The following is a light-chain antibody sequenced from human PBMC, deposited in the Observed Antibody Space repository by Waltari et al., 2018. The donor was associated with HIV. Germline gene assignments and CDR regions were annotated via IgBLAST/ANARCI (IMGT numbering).Light chain of an antibody. Sequence: QSALTQPASVSASPGQSITISCPGTISNVGGYDFVSWYQLHPGKAPKLMIYEVSNRPSGVSNRFSGSKSGNTASLTISGLQAEDEADYYCSSFTSSSSPVQFGGGTKLTVL. CDR3: SSFTSSSSPVQ. V-gene: IGLV2-14*01. CDR1: ISNVGGYDF. CDR2: EVS. J-gene: IGLJ2*01.